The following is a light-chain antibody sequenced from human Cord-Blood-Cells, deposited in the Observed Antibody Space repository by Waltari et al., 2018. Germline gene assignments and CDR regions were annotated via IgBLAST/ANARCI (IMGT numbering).Light chain of an antibody. CDR3: QQYNSYSPT. CDR1: QSISSW. Sequence: DIQMTQSPSTLSASVGDRVTITCRASQSISSWLAWYQQKPGKAPNLLIYDASSLESGVPSRLSGSGSGTEFTLTISSLQPDDFATYYCQQYNSYSPTFGQGTKVEIK. CDR2: DAS. J-gene: IGKJ1*01. V-gene: IGKV1-5*01.